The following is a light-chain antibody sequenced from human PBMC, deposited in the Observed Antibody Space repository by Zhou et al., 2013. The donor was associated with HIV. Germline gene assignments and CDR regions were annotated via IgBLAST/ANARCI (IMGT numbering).Light chain of an antibody. CDR2: AAS. V-gene: IGKV1-39*01. Sequence: DIQMTQSPSSLSASVGDKVTITCRASQNISNSLNWYQQRPGNAPKLLIYAASNLQSGVPSRFSGSGSGTDFTLSISRLQPDDFASYFCQQSSTVPRTFGQGTKV. CDR1: QNISNS. J-gene: IGKJ1*01. CDR3: QQSSTVPRT.